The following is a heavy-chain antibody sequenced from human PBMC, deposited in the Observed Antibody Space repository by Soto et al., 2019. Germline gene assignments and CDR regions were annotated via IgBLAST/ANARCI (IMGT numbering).Heavy chain of an antibody. Sequence: QVQLVQSGAEVKKPGSSVKVSCKASGGTFSSYTISWVRQAPGQGLEWMGRIIPILGIANYAQKFQGRVTITADKSTSTAYMELSSLRSEDTAVYYCAREYRGYSNYGDGFDPWGQGTLVTVSS. CDR1: GGTFSSYT. CDR3: AREYRGYSNYGDGFDP. D-gene: IGHD4-4*01. J-gene: IGHJ5*02. V-gene: IGHV1-69*08. CDR2: IIPILGIA.